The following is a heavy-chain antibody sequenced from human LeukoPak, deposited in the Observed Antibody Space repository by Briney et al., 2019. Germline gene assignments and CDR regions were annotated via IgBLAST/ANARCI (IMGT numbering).Heavy chain of an antibody. Sequence: RPSETLSLTCTVSGGSISSYYWSWIRQPPGKGLEWIGYIYYSGSTNYNPSLKSRVTISVDTSKNQFSLKLSSVTAADTAVYYCARHNRIAAAGDDAFDIWGQGTMVTVSS. CDR1: GGSISSYY. J-gene: IGHJ3*02. V-gene: IGHV4-59*08. CDR3: ARHNRIAAAGDDAFDI. D-gene: IGHD6-13*01. CDR2: IYYSGST.